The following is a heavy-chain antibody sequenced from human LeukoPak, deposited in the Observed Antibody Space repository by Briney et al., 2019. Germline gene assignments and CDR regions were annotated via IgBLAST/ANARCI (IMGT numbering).Heavy chain of an antibody. CDR3: AKDTYGDYEAPFHYYMDA. D-gene: IGHD5-12*01. V-gene: IGHV1-2*02. CDR1: GYTFSGFY. Sequence: GASVKVSCKASGYTFSGFYIHWVRQAPGQGLEGMGWINPNSGVTDYAQKLQGRVTITRDTSIDTAYMQLSRLRSDDTAVYYCAKDTYGDYEAPFHYYMDAWGRGTTVTVSS. J-gene: IGHJ6*03. CDR2: INPNSGVT.